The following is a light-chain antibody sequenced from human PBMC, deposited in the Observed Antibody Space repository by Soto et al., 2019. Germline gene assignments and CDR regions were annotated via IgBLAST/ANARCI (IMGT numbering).Light chain of an antibody. CDR3: QQYDSWPRT. J-gene: IGKJ1*01. CDR2: AVS. Sequence: EIVLTQSPATLSLSPGERSTLSCRDSQSVSNNLGWYQQKPGQAPRLLMHAVSTRDNGIPARFSGSGAGTECTRTISSLQSEDFEVDYCQQYDSWPRTFGQGTKVDIK. CDR1: QSVSNN. V-gene: IGKV3-15*01.